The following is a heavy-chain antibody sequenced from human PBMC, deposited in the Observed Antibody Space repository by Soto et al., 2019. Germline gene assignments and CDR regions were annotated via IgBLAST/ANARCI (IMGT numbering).Heavy chain of an antibody. V-gene: IGHV3-30*18. CDR1: GFTFSSYG. Sequence: GGSLRLSCAASGFTFSSYGMHWVRQAPGKGLEWVAVISYDGSNKYYADSVKGRFTISRDNSKNTLYLQMNSLRAEDTAVYYCAKDTVLLWFGELSALDYWGQGTLVTVSS. D-gene: IGHD3-10*01. CDR2: ISYDGSNK. J-gene: IGHJ4*02. CDR3: AKDTVLLWFGELSALDY.